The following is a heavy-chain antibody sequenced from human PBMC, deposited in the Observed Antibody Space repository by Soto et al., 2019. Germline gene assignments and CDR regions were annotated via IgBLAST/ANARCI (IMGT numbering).Heavy chain of an antibody. V-gene: IGHV1-8*01. D-gene: IGHD6-25*01. Sequence: QEQLVQSGAEVKKPGAPVKVSCKASGYTFTNYNINWVRQATGQGLEWMGWMNPNTGNTGYAEKFQGRVTMTRNSSINTAYMELSGLRSDDTAVYYCARVAASDPSFYYHYMDVWGKGTTVTVSS. CDR3: ARVAASDPSFYYHYMDV. CDR1: GYTFTNYN. CDR2: MNPNTGNT. J-gene: IGHJ6*03.